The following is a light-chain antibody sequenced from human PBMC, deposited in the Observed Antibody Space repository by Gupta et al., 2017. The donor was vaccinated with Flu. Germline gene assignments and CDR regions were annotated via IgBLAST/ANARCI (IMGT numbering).Light chain of an antibody. CDR3: SSYAGNNRGV. CDR2: GVS. V-gene: IGLV2-8*01. CDR1: SSDVGGYNY. J-gene: IGLJ1*01. Sequence: VTISCTGTSSDVGGYNYVYCDPQHPANAPNLIIYGVSQRPSGVPARFSGSKSGTTASLTVSGLQAEDDADYYCSSYAGNNRGVFGTGTKVTVL.